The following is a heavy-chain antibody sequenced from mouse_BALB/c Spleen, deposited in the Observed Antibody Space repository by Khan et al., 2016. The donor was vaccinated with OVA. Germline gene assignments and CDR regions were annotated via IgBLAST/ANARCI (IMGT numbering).Heavy chain of an antibody. Sequence: QVQLQQSGAELARPGASVMMSCKASGYTFTSHTMQWVKQRPGQGLEWIGYINPRSGYTQYNQKFNDKATLTADISSSTAYMQLSSLTSEDSAVYYCARRTTEYALDYWGQGTSVTVSS. CDR3: ARRTTEYALDY. J-gene: IGHJ4*01. V-gene: IGHV1-4*01. D-gene: IGHD2-14*01. CDR2: INPRSGYT. CDR1: GYTFTSHT.